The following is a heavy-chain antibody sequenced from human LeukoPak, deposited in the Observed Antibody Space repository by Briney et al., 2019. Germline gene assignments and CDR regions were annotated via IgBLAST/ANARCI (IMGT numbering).Heavy chain of an antibody. D-gene: IGHD3-22*01. CDR1: GGSISSGSYY. Sequence: PSETLSLTCTVSGGSISSGSYYWSWIRQPAGKGLEWIGRIYTSGSTNYNPSLKSRVTISVDTSKNQFSLKLSSVTAADTAVYYCARVSDDSSGYYYFMFDPWGQGTLVTVSS. V-gene: IGHV4-61*02. CDR3: ARVSDDSSGYYYFMFDP. J-gene: IGHJ5*02. CDR2: IYTSGST.